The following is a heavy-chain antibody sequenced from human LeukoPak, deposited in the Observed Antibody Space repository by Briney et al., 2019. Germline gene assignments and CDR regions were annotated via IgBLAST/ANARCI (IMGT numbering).Heavy chain of an antibody. D-gene: IGHD3-22*01. V-gene: IGHV4-59*01. CDR1: GGSISSYY. CDR2: IYYSGST. J-gene: IGHJ3*02. Sequence: NPSETLSLTCTVSGGSISSYYWSWIRQPPGKGLEWIGYIYYSGSTNYNPSLKSRVTISVDTSKNQFSLKLSSVTAADTAVYYCARRSRYYDSSGYSAFDIWGQGTMVTVSS. CDR3: ARRSRYYDSSGYSAFDI.